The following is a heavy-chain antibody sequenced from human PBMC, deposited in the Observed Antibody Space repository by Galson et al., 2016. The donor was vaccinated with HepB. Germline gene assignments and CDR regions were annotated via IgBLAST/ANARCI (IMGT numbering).Heavy chain of an antibody. J-gene: IGHJ4*02. CDR2: IKEDDSEI. CDR1: GLRISNDW. Sequence: SLRLSCAASGLRISNDWMSWVRQAPGKGLEWVAIIKEDDSEIYYAEAVKGRFTISRDNAKNSLYLQMNSLRVDDTAKYYCVEARGFLHGNWGQGTLVTVSS. V-gene: IGHV3-7*03. CDR3: VEARGFLHGN. D-gene: IGHD5-12*01.